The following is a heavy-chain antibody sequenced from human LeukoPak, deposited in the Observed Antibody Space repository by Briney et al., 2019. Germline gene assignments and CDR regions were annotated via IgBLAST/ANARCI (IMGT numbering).Heavy chain of an antibody. V-gene: IGHV1-2*02. D-gene: IGHD3-22*01. J-gene: IGHJ3*02. Sequence: ASVKVSCKASGYTFTGYYMHWVRQAPGQGLEWMGWINPNSGGTNYAQKFQGRVTMTRDTSISTAYMELSRLRSDDTAVYYCAREGTYYHDSSGYGDAFDIWGQGTMVTVSS. CDR1: GYTFTGYY. CDR3: AREGTYYHDSSGYGDAFDI. CDR2: INPNSGGT.